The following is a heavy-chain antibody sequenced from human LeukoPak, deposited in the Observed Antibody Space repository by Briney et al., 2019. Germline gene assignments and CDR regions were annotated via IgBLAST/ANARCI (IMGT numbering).Heavy chain of an antibody. CDR2: ISSSSSYI. CDR1: GFTFSSYS. Sequence: PGGSLRLSCAASGFTFSSYSMNWVRQAPGKGLEWVSSISSSSSYIYYADSVKGRFTISRDNAKNSLYLQMNSLRAEDTALYYCARSRGVISWFDPWGQGTLVTVSS. CDR3: ARSRGVISWFDP. J-gene: IGHJ5*02. D-gene: IGHD3-10*01. V-gene: IGHV3-21*04.